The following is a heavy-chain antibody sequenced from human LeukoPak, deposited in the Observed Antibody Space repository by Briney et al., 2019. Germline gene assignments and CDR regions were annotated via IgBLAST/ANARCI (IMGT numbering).Heavy chain of an antibody. J-gene: IGHJ6*02. D-gene: IGHD3-3*01. V-gene: IGHV4-34*01. Sequence: SETLSLTCAVYGGSFSGYYWSWIRQPPGKGLEWIGEINHSGSTYYNPSLKSRVTISVDTSKNQFSLKLSSVTAADTAVYYGARQGYGFWSGHNYGMDVWGQGTTVTVSS. CDR3: ARQGYGFWSGHNYGMDV. CDR1: GGSFSGYY. CDR2: INHSGST.